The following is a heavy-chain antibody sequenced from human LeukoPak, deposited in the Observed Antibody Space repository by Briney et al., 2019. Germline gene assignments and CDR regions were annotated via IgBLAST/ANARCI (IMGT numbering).Heavy chain of an antibody. V-gene: IGHV3-23*01. J-gene: IGHJ5*02. CDR3: AKELWIETLGWFDP. Sequence: HPGGSLRLSCAASRFNFNSYAMTWVRQAPGKGLEWVSGLSGNGGSTYYADSVKGRFTISRDNFKNTLYLQMNSLRVEDSGVYYFAKELWIETLGWFDPWGQGTLVTVSS. D-gene: IGHD5-18*01. CDR2: LSGNGGST. CDR1: RFNFNSYA.